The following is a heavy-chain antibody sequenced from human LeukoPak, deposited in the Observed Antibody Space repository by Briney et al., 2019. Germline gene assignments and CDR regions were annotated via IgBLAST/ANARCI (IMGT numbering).Heavy chain of an antibody. CDR1: GFTFSSYW. D-gene: IGHD3-22*01. V-gene: IGHV3-30*03. Sequence: PGGSLRLSCAASGFTFSSYWMHWVRQAPGKGLEWVAVISYDGSNKYYADSVKGRFTISRDNSKNTLYLQMNSLRAEDTAVYYCARDSYYDSSGRPLDYWGQGTLVTVSS. CDR3: ARDSYYDSSGRPLDY. CDR2: ISYDGSNK. J-gene: IGHJ4*02.